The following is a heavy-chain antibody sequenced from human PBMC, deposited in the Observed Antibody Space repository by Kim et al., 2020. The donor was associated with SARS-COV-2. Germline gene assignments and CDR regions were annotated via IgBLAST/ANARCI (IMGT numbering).Heavy chain of an antibody. CDR1: GGSMSGYY. J-gene: IGHJ3*01. CDR3: TRDHRQYPLDAFDV. CDR2: VYSSGSV. V-gene: IGHV4-4*07. Sequence: SETLSLTCTVSGGSMSGYYWTWIRQSAGKGLEWIGRVYSSGSVNYNPSLKSRVSMSIDAAKSQFFLKLRSVTDADTAMYYCTRDHRQYPLDAFDVWGQGTMVTVSS.